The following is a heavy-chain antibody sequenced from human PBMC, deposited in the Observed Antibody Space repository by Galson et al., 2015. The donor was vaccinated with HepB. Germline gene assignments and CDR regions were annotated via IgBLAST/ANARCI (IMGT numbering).Heavy chain of an antibody. Sequence: SLQVSCTASGFTFPPFGISWVRQAPGPGLEWVAWITGAHGNTHYADKAQARVSVTTDSSTGNTYLELRNLRSDDTAVYYCARAGYDDVWQSYRYIGCWGRGNLVAVSS. CDR2: ITGAHGNT. J-gene: IGHJ1*01. V-gene: IGHV1-18*01. CDR3: ARAGYDDVWQSYRYIGC. D-gene: IGHD3-16*02. CDR1: GFTFPPFG.